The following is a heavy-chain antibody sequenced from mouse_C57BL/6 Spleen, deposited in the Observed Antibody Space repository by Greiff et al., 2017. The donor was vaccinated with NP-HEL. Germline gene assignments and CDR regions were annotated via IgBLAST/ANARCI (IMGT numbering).Heavy chain of an antibody. Sequence: FQLQQSGPVLVKPGASVKMSCKASGYTFTDYYMNWVKQSHGKSLEWIGVINPYNGGTSYNQKFKGKATLTVDMSSSTAYMELNSLTSEDSAVYYCARDMVTYYFDYWGQGTTLTVSS. D-gene: IGHD2-2*01. CDR3: ARDMVTYYFDY. CDR2: INPYNGGT. V-gene: IGHV1-19*01. J-gene: IGHJ2*01. CDR1: GYTFTDYY.